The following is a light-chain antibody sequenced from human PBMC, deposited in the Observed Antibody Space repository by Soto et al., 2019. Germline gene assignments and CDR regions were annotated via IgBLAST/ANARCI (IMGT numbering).Light chain of an antibody. CDR2: EVS. Sequence: QSVLTQPASVSGSPGKSITISCTGTSSDTAGYNYVSWYQQHPGKAPKLMIYEVSNRPSGVSNRFSGSQSGNTASLTIYGLQAEDEANYYCSSYTTSNTPLYVFGTGTKVTVL. V-gene: IGLV2-14*01. J-gene: IGLJ1*01. CDR3: SSYTTSNTPLYV. CDR1: SSDTAGYNY.